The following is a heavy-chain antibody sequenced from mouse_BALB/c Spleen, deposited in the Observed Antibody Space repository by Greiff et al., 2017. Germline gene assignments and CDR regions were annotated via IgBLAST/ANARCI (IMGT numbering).Heavy chain of an antibody. CDR3: TTRDWYFDV. Sequence: VQLKQSGAELVRPGALVKLSCKASGFNIKDYYMHWVKQRPEQGLEWIGWIDPENGNTIYDQKFKGKATLTADKSSSTAYMELRSLTSEDSAVYYCTTRDWYFDVWGAGTTVTVAS. J-gene: IGHJ1*01. CDR2: IDPENGNT. V-gene: IGHV14-1*02. CDR1: GFNIKDYY. D-gene: IGHD6-1*01.